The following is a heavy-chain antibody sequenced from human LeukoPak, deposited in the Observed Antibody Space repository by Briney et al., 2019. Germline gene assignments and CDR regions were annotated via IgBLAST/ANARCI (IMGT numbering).Heavy chain of an antibody. J-gene: IGHJ5*02. V-gene: IGHV1-2*02. D-gene: IGHD3-10*01. Sequence: ASVKVSCKASGYTFTSYDVNWVRQATGQGLEWMGWINPNSGGTHYAQKFQGRVTMTSDTSISTAYMELSRLRSDDTAVYYCARDGIYGSGSYYEISWFDPWGQGTLVTVSS. CDR3: ARDGIYGSGSYYEISWFDP. CDR2: INPNSGGT. CDR1: GYTFTSYD.